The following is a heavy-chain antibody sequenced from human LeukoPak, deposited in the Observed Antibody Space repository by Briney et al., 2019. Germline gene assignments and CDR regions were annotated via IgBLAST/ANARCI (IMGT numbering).Heavy chain of an antibody. V-gene: IGHV3-23*01. Sequence: GGSLRLSCAASGFTFSSYAMSWVRQAPGKGLEWVSAITRSGDSAYYVDSVKGRFTISRDNSKNTLYPQMNSLRAEDTAVYYCANYEGSYNSAKFDPWGQGTLVTVSS. CDR1: GFTFSSYA. CDR3: ANYEGSYNSAKFDP. D-gene: IGHD6-25*01. J-gene: IGHJ5*02. CDR2: ITRSGDSA.